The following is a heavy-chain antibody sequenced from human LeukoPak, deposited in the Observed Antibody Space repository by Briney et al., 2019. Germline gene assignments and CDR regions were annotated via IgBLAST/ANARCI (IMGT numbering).Heavy chain of an antibody. J-gene: IGHJ4*02. CDR2: INSDVTLT. Sequence: GGSLRLSCAASEFTFSSYWMHRVRQAPGKGLVWVSRINSDVTLTTYADSVKGRFTISRDNAKNTLYLQMNSLRAEDTAVYYCVRGGKTSNYFDYWGQGNLVTVSS. CDR3: VRGGKTSNYFDY. V-gene: IGHV3-74*01. CDR1: EFTFSSYW.